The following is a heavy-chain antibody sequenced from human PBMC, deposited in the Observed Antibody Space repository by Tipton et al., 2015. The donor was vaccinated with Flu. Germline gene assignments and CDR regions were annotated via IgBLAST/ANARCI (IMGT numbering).Heavy chain of an antibody. CDR1: GGSISSSY. CDR2: ISTSGST. J-gene: IGHJ3*02. CDR3: ARALRGYSGYTGGDAFDM. V-gene: IGHV4-4*07. D-gene: IGHD5-12*01. Sequence: TLSLTCTVSGGSISSSYWSWIRQPAGKGLEWIGRISTSGSTNYNASLESRVTMSRDTSKNHFSLRLSSATAADTALYYCARALRGYSGYTGGDAFDMWGQGIMVTVSS.